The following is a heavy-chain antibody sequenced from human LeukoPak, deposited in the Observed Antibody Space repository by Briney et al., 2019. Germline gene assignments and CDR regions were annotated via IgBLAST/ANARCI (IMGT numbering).Heavy chain of an antibody. CDR1: GGSISSGDYY. J-gene: IGHJ4*02. V-gene: IGHV4-30-4*08. D-gene: IGHD3-3*01. Sequence: PSETLSLTCTVSGGSISSGDYYWSWLRQPPGKGLEWIGYIYYSGSTYYNPSLKSRVTISVDTSKNQFSLKLSSVTAADTAVYYCASDSSDYYFDYWGQGTLVTVSS. CDR3: ASDSSDYYFDY. CDR2: IYYSGST.